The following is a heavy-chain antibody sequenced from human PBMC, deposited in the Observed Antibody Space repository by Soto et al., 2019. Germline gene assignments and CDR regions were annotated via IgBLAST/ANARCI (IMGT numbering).Heavy chain of an antibody. CDR2: IYHSGST. Sequence: SETLSLTCAVSGYSISSGYYWGWIRQPPGKGLEWIGSIYHSGSTYYNPSLKSRVTISVDTSKNQFSLKLSSVTAADTAVYYCASGKYDFWSGYYFGEGSSWFDPWGQGTLVTVSP. J-gene: IGHJ5*02. V-gene: IGHV4-38-2*01. CDR3: ASGKYDFWSGYYFGEGSSWFDP. D-gene: IGHD3-3*01. CDR1: GYSISSGYY.